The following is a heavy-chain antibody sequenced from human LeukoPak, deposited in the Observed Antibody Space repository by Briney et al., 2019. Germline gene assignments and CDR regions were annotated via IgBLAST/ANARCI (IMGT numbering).Heavy chain of an antibody. V-gene: IGHV5-51*01. CDR2: IYPGDSNT. J-gene: IGHJ4*02. Sequence: GESLKISCTGSGYSFSNYRIGWVRQVPGKGLEWMGIIYPGDSNTRYSPSFQCQVTISADKSISTAYLQWTSLKASETAIYYCARQPLVRDCGSDCEFDYWGQGTRVSVSS. D-gene: IGHD2-21*02. CDR3: ARQPLVRDCGSDCEFDY. CDR1: GYSFSNYR.